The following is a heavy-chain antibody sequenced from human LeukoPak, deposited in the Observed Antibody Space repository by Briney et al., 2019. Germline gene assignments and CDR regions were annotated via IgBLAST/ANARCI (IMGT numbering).Heavy chain of an antibody. J-gene: IGHJ6*03. CDR1: GFTFSSYS. V-gene: IGHV3-21*04. D-gene: IGHD6-6*01. CDR2: ISSSSSYI. CDR3: ARDVAPRPYYYMDV. Sequence: GGSLRLSCAASGFTFSSYSMNWVRQAPGKGLEWVSSISSSSSYIYYADSVKGRFTISRDNAKNTLFLQMTSLRVEDTAVYYCARDVAPRPYYYMDVWGRGTTVTVSS.